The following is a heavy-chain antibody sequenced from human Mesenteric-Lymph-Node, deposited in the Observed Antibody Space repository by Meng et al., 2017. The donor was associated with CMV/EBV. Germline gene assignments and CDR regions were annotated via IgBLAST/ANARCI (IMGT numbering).Heavy chain of an antibody. D-gene: IGHD2-2*01. V-gene: IGHV3-11*01. CDR1: GFSFSDYY. J-gene: IGHJ4*02. CDR3: ARAMAYCSDTICPFFDF. CDR2: ISSSGDAI. Sequence: GGSLRLSCAASGFSFSDYYMSWIRQAPGKGPEWISYISSSGDAIYYADSVEGRFTISTDNAKNSLYLQMNSLRAEDTAVYYCARAMAYCSDTICPFFDFWGQGTLVTVSS.